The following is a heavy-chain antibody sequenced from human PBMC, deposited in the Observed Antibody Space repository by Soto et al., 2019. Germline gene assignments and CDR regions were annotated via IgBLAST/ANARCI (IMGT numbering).Heavy chain of an antibody. V-gene: IGHV3-23*03. CDR2: IDHGVTQT. J-gene: IGHJ4*02. CDR1: GFSLSSQA. D-gene: IGHD2-8*01. CDR3: VCWVSAHFDN. Sequence: XGFLRLSCTASGFSLSSQAMTWARQAPGRGLEWVSSIDHGVTQTHYADSVKGRFIISKDKSKDTLYLQMNNLRTEDTALYFCVCWVSAHFDNWGEGTLVTVSS.